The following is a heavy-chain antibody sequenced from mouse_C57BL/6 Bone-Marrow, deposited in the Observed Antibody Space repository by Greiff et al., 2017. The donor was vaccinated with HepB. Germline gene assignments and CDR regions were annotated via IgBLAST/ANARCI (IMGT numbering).Heavy chain of an antibody. D-gene: IGHD3-3*01. V-gene: IGHV5-6*01. CDR2: ISSGGSYT. Sequence: EVQGVESGGDLVKPGGSLKLSCAASGFTFSSYGMSWVRQTPDKRLEWVATISSGGSYTYYPDSVKGRFTISRDNAKNTLYLQMSSLKSEDTAMYYCARQPLAAPDYWGQGTTLTVSS. J-gene: IGHJ2*01. CDR1: GFTFSSYG. CDR3: ARQPLAAPDY.